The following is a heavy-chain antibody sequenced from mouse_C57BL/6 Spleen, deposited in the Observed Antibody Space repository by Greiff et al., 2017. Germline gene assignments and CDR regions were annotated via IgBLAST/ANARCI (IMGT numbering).Heavy chain of an antibody. CDR1: GYTFTSYW. CDR3: ARPSNYDAMDY. D-gene: IGHD2-5*01. V-gene: IGHV1-61*01. CDR2: IYPSDSET. J-gene: IGHJ4*01. Sequence: VQLQQPGAELVRPGSSVKLSCKASGYTFTSYWMDWVKQRPGQGLEWIGNIYPSDSETHYNQKFKDKATLTVDKSSSTAYMQLSSLTSEDSAVYYCARPSNYDAMDYWGQGTSVTVSS.